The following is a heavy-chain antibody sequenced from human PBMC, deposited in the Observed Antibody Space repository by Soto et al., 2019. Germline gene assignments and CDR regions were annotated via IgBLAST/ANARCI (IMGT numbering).Heavy chain of an antibody. V-gene: IGHV4-39*07. J-gene: IGHJ6*03. CDR1: GGSISSSSYY. CDR3: ARGSGNYYYYYYMDV. CDR2: IYYSGST. D-gene: IGHD1-26*01. Sequence: SETLSLTCTVSGGSISSSSYYWGWIRQPPGKGLEWIGSIYYSGSTYYNPSLKSRVTISVDTSKNQFSLKLSSVTAADTAVYYCARGSGNYYYYYYMDVWGKGTTVTVSS.